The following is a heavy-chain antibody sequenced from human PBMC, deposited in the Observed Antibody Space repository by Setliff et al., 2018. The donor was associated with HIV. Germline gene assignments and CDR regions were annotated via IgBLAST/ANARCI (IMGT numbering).Heavy chain of an antibody. CDR2: IRSKAYGGTT. J-gene: IGHJ3*02. Sequence: GGSLRLSCTASGFTCGDCARSWVGQAPGKGLGWVGFIRSKAYGGTTEYAASVKDRFTVSRDDSKSIAYLQINSLKTEGTAVYYCTRDKRYAFDIWGQGTMVTVSS. CDR3: TRDKRYAFDI. D-gene: IGHD3-9*01. V-gene: IGHV3-49*04. CDR1: GFTCGDCA.